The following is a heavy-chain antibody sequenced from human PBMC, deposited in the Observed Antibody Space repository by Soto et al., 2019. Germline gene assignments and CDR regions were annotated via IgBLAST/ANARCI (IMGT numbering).Heavy chain of an antibody. D-gene: IGHD3-22*01. CDR2: VKSKTDGETA. Sequence: EVQLVESGGGLVKPGGSLRLSCAASGFSFSDAWLNWVRQAPGKGLEWVGRVKSKTDGETADYATFVKGRFTISRDDSKNALYLQMTSLKTEDTAVYYCAGERAYFQDSNGYLSIDFWGQGTLVTVSS. CDR3: AGERAYFQDSNGYLSIDF. V-gene: IGHV3-15*07. J-gene: IGHJ4*02. CDR1: GFSFSDAW.